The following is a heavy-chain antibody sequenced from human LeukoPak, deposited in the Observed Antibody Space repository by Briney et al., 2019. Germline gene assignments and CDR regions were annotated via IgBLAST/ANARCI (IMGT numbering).Heavy chain of an antibody. Sequence: SETLSLTCTVSGGSISSYYWSWLRQPPGQGLEWIGYLYYSGSNNYNPSLKSHITITVDTSKNQFSLNLGSVTAAGTAVYFCVRDYSSGAFDIWGQGTMVTVSS. CDR1: GGSISSYY. J-gene: IGHJ3*02. V-gene: IGHV4-59*08. D-gene: IGHD5-18*01. CDR2: LYYSGSN. CDR3: VRDYSSGAFDI.